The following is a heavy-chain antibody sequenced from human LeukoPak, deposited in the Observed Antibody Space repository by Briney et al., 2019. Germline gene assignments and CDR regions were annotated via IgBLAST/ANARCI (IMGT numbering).Heavy chain of an antibody. Sequence: QTGGSLRLSCAAPGFTFSSYAMSWVRQAPGKGLEWVSAISGSGGSTYYADSVKGRFTISRDNSKNTLYLQMNSLRAEDTAVYYCAKWDVVVVPAAITGPSVYFDYWGQGTLVTVSS. J-gene: IGHJ4*02. CDR2: ISGSGGST. V-gene: IGHV3-23*01. CDR1: GFTFSSYA. CDR3: AKWDVVVVPAAITGPSVYFDY. D-gene: IGHD2-2*02.